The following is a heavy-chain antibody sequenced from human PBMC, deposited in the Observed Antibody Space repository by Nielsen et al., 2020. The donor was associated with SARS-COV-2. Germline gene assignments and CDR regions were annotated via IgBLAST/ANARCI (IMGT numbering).Heavy chain of an antibody. D-gene: IGHD1-20*01. CDR2: ISYDGSNK. CDR1: GFTFSSYG. Sequence: GGSLRLSCAASGFTFSSYGMHWVRQAPGKGLEWVAVISYDGSNKYYADSVKGRFTISRDNSKNTLYLQMNSLRAEDTAVYYCAKDPFSFDNWNRPWFDPWGQGTLVTVSS. CDR3: AKDPFSFDNWNRPWFDP. V-gene: IGHV3-30*18. J-gene: IGHJ5*02.